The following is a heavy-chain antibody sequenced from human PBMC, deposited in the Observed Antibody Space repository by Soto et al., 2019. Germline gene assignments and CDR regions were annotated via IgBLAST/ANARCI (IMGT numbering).Heavy chain of an antibody. CDR3: TRDGGPDAFLEEGAYYYYYMDV. Sequence: GGSLRLSCTASGFTFGDYAMSWFRQAPGKGLEWVGFIRSKAYGGTTEYAASVKGRFTISRDDSKSIAYLQMNSLKTEDTAVYYCTRDGGPDAFLEEGAYYYYYMDVWGKGTTVTVSS. V-gene: IGHV3-49*03. D-gene: IGHD3-3*01. J-gene: IGHJ6*03. CDR1: GFTFGDYA. CDR2: IRSKAYGGTT.